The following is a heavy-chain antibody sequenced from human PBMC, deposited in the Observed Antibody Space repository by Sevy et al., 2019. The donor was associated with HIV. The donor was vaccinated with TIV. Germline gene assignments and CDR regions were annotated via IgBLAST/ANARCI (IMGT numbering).Heavy chain of an antibody. CDR3: ARSPPYSSGWYGIDY. CDR2: ISRSSSTI. CDR1: EFTFSSYS. J-gene: IGHJ4*02. V-gene: IGHV3-48*01. Sequence: GGSLRLSCAASEFTFSSYSMNWVRQAPGKGLEWVSYISRSSSTIYYVDSVKGRFTISRDNAKNSLYLQMNSLRAEDTAVYYCARSPPYSSGWYGIDYWGQGTLVTVSS. D-gene: IGHD6-19*01.